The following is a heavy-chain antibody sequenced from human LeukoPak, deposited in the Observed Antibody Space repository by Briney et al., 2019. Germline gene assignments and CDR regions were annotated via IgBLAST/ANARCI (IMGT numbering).Heavy chain of an antibody. CDR3: ARLSADYGVFRVGIMDV. J-gene: IGHJ6*02. D-gene: IGHD4-17*01. Sequence: SETLSLTCTVSGGSISSYYWSWIRQPAGKGLEWIGRIYTSGSTNYNPSLKSRVSMSVDTSKNQFSLKLSSVTAADTAVYYCARLSADYGVFRVGIMDVWGQGTTVTVSS. CDR1: GGSISSYY. CDR2: IYTSGST. V-gene: IGHV4-4*07.